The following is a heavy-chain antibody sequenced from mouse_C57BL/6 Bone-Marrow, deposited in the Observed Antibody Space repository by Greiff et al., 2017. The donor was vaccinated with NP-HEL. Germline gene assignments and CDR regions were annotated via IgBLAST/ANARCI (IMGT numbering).Heavy chain of an antibody. Sequence: VQLQQPGAELVRPGTSVKLSCKASGYTFTSYWMHWVKQRPGQGLEWIGVIDPSDSYTNYNQKFKGKATLTVDTSSSTAYMQLSSLTSEDSAVCDRARWDWDGHFAYWGQGTTLTVSS. D-gene: IGHD4-1*01. V-gene: IGHV1-59*01. CDR3: ARWDWDGHFAY. CDR1: GYTFTSYW. CDR2: IDPSDSYT. J-gene: IGHJ2*01.